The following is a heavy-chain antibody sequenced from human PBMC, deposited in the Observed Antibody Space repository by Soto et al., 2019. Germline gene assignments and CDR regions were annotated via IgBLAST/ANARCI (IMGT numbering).Heavy chain of an antibody. J-gene: IGHJ4*02. CDR2: ISGFNGNT. V-gene: IGHV1-18*01. CDR3: ERLGVSSGHESPEFDS. D-gene: IGHD3-16*01. Sequence: ASVKVSCKASGYTFNFYGITWVRQAPGQGLEWMGWISGFNGNTNYAADLQGRVTMTTDTSTSTAYMELRGLRSDDTAVYYCERLGVSSGHESPEFDSWGQGTLVTVSS. CDR1: GYTFNFYG.